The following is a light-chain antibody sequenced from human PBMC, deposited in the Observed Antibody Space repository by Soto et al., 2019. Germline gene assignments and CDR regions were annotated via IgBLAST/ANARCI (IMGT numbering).Light chain of an antibody. J-gene: IGKJ3*01. CDR2: GAS. CDR3: LQRSIGFT. V-gene: IGKV3-11*01. CDR1: QSVGSY. Sequence: EIVLTQSPATLSLSPGERATLSCRASQSVGSYLAWYQQKPGQAPRPLIYGASKRAPGVSARFSGSGSGTDFTLIISSLAPEDFSVYHCLQRSIGFTFGPGTKVDIK.